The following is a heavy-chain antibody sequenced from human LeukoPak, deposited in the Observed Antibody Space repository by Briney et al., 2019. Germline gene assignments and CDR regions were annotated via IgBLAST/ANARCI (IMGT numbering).Heavy chain of an antibody. J-gene: IGHJ4*02. Sequence: GESLKISCQGSGYSFTSYWIGWVRQMPGKGLEWMGIIYPGDSDTRYSPSFQGQVTISADKSISTAYLQWNSLKASDTAMYYCASTRGYSYGYPRYYFDYWGQGTLVTVSS. CDR2: IYPGDSDT. D-gene: IGHD5-18*01. V-gene: IGHV5-51*01. CDR1: GYSFTSYW. CDR3: ASTRGYSYGYPRYYFDY.